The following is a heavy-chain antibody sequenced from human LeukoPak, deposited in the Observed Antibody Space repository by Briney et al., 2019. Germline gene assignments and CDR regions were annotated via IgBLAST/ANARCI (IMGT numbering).Heavy chain of an antibody. Sequence: PLETLSLTCAVYGGSFSGYYWSWIRQPPGKGLEWIGEINHSGSTNYNPSPKSRVTISVDTSKNQFSLKLSSVTAADTAVYYCARRGLGVAYNWFDPWGQGTLVTVSS. V-gene: IGHV4-34*01. CDR2: INHSGST. J-gene: IGHJ5*02. D-gene: IGHD3-3*01. CDR3: ARRGLGVAYNWFDP. CDR1: GGSFSGYY.